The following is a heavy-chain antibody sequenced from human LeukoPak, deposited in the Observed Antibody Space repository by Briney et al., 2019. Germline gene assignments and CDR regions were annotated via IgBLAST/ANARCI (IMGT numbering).Heavy chain of an antibody. J-gene: IGHJ5*02. Sequence: ASVKVSCKVSGYTLTELSMHWVRQAPGKGLEWMGGFDPEDGETIYAQKFQGRVTMTEDTSTDTAYMELSSLRSEDTAVYYCATDLAGYCSSTSCQEYWFDPWGQGTLVTVSS. D-gene: IGHD2-2*01. CDR1: GYTLTELS. CDR3: ATDLAGYCSSTSCQEYWFDP. CDR2: FDPEDGET. V-gene: IGHV1-24*01.